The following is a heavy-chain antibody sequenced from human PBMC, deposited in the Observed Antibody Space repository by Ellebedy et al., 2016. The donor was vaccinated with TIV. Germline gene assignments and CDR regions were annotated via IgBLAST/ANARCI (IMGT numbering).Heavy chain of an antibody. D-gene: IGHD3-16*02. CDR3: ARVSTNCYYGLDV. CDR2: INYSGST. Sequence: SETLSLTXTVSGGSISSYYWSWVRQPPGKGLEWIGYINYSGSTSYNPSLKSRVNMSIDASKIQFSLMLRSVGAADTAVYYCARVSTNCYYGLDVWGQGTTVAVSS. CDR1: GGSISSYY. V-gene: IGHV4-59*13. J-gene: IGHJ6*02.